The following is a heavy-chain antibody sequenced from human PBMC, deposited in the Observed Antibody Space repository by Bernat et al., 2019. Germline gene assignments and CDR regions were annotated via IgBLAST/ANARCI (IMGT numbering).Heavy chain of an antibody. CDR2: ISWDGGST. CDR1: GFTFDDYT. Sequence: EVQLVESGGVVVQPVGSLRLSCAASGFTFDDYTMHWVRQAPGKGLEWVSLISWDGGSTYYADSVKGRFTISRDNSKNSLYLQMNSLRTEDTALYCCASGGTIAVARPGWWGQGTLVTVSS. V-gene: IGHV3-43*01. D-gene: IGHD6-19*01. CDR3: ASGGTIAVARPGW. J-gene: IGHJ4*02.